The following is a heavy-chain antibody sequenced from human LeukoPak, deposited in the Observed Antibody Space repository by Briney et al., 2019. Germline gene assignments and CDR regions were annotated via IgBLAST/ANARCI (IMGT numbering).Heavy chain of an antibody. CDR3: AWMHYYYDRSYYTLDY. J-gene: IGHJ4*02. CDR1: GYTFTTYY. Sequence: ASVKVSCKASGYTFTTYYIHWVRQAPGQGLEWVGRINPNSGGTIYAQKFQGRVTMTTDRSITTAYMELSSLRSDDTAFYYCAWMHYYYDRSYYTLDYWGQGTLVTVSS. CDR2: INPNSGGT. D-gene: IGHD3-22*01. V-gene: IGHV1-2*06.